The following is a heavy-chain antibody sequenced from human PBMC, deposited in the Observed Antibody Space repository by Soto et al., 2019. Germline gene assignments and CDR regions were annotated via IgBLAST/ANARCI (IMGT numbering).Heavy chain of an antibody. CDR3: AKDRSIPGYYGMDV. CDR2: ISYDGSNK. V-gene: IGHV3-30*18. CDR1: GFTFSSYG. J-gene: IGHJ6*02. Sequence: QVQLVESGGGVVQPGRSLRLSCAASGFTFSSYGMHWVRQAPGKGLEWVAVISYDGSNKYYADSVKGRFTISRDNSKNTLYLQMNSLRAEDTAVYYCAKDRSIPGYYGMDVWGQGTTVNVSS. D-gene: IGHD2-21*01.